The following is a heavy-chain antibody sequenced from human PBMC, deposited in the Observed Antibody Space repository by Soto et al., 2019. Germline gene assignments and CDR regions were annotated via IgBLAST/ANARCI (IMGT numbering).Heavy chain of an antibody. J-gene: IGHJ6*03. CDR3: AGSRCTNGVCLDYYYYYMDV. Sequence: PSETLSLTCTVSGGSISSGGYYWSWIRQHPGKGLEWIGYIYYSGSTYYNPSLKSRVTISVDTSKNQFSLKLSSVTAADTAVYYCAGSRCTNGVCLDYYYYYMDVWGKGTTVTVSS. CDR1: GGSISSGGYY. V-gene: IGHV4-31*03. CDR2: IYYSGST. D-gene: IGHD2-8*01.